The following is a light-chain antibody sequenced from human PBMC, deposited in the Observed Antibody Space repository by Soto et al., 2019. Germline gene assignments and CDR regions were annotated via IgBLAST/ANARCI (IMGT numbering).Light chain of an antibody. J-gene: IGKJ1*01. CDR2: DAS. V-gene: IGKV3-11*01. Sequence: EIVLTQSPATLSLSPGERATLSCRASQSISTYLAWYQQKPGQPPRLLIYDASNRATGIPARFSGSGSGTDFTLTISSLEPEDFATYYCLQDINYPWTFGQGTKVEIK. CDR3: LQDINYPWT. CDR1: QSISTY.